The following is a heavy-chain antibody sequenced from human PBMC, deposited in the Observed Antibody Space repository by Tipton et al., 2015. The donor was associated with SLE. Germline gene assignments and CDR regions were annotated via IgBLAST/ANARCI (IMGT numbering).Heavy chain of an antibody. Sequence: TLSLTCTVSGGSISGYYWSWIRQPAGKGLEWIGRVYSSGSTIYNPSITIRITLSLDTSKNQFYLRVNSVTAADTAVYYCARGGGSYYDYWGQGTLVTVSS. CDR3: ARGGGSYYDY. D-gene: IGHD1-26*01. CDR2: VYSSGST. J-gene: IGHJ4*02. V-gene: IGHV4-4*07. CDR1: GGSISGYY.